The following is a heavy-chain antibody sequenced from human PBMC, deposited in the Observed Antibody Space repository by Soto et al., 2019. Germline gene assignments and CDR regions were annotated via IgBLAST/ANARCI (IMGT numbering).Heavy chain of an antibody. V-gene: IGHV3-23*01. CDR3: AKVQVGRLTYYYGSGSPPHFDY. CDR2: ISGSGGST. CDR1: GFTFSSYA. D-gene: IGHD3-10*01. J-gene: IGHJ4*02. Sequence: GGSLRLSCAASGFTFSSYAMSWVRQAPGKGLEWVSAISGSGGSTYYADSVKGRFTISRDNSKNTLYLQMNSLRAEDTAVYYCAKVQVGRLTYYYGSGSPPHFDYWGQGTLVTVSS.